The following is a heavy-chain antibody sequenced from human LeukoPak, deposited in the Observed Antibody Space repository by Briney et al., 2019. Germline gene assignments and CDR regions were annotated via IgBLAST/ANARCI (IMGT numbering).Heavy chain of an antibody. V-gene: IGHV4-31*03. CDR2: IYYSGST. CDR1: GGSISSGGYY. D-gene: IGHD4-17*01. Sequence: SQTLSLTCTVSGGSISSGGYYWSWIRQHPGKGLEWIGYIYYSGSTYYNPSLKSRVTISVDTSKNQFSLKLSSVTAADTAVYYCARARIGTTVTTLAFDIWGQGTMVTVSS. CDR3: ARARIGTTVTTLAFDI. J-gene: IGHJ3*02.